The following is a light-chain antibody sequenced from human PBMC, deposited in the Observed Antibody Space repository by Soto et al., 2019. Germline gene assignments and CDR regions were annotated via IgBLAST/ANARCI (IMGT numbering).Light chain of an antibody. CDR2: AAS. CDR3: QQLSRYPLT. Sequence: DIQLTQSPSFLSASVGDRVTITCRASQGISSDLAWYQQNPGKAPKLLIYAASTLQSGVPSRFSGSGSETEFSLTIRALQPEDFVTYYCQQLSRYPLTFGGGTKVDIK. CDR1: QGISSD. J-gene: IGKJ4*01. V-gene: IGKV1-9*01.